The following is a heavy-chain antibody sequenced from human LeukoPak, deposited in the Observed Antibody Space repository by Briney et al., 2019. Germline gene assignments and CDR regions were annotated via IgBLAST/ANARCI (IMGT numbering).Heavy chain of an antibody. CDR2: ISSSSSTI. Sequence: GGSLRLSCAASGFTFGLYSMNWVRQAPGKGLEWVSYISSSSSTIYYADSVKGRFTISRDNAKNSLYLQMNSLRAEDTAVYYCARVGRFGELFYWGQGTLVTVSS. J-gene: IGHJ4*02. CDR1: GFTFGLYS. D-gene: IGHD3-10*01. CDR3: ARVGRFGELFY. V-gene: IGHV3-48*01.